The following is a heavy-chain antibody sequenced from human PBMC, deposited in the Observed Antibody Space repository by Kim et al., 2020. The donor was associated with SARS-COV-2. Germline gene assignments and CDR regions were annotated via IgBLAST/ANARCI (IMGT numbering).Heavy chain of an antibody. CDR1: GFTFSSYG. V-gene: IGHV3-33*05. Sequence: GGSLRLSCAASGFTFSSYGMHWVRQAPGKGLEWVAVISYDGSNKYYADSVKGRFTISRDNSKNTLYLQMNSLRAEDTAVYYCARVLSGVGATLIDYWGQGTLVTVSS. D-gene: IGHD1-26*01. J-gene: IGHJ4*02. CDR2: ISYDGSNK. CDR3: ARVLSGVGATLIDY.